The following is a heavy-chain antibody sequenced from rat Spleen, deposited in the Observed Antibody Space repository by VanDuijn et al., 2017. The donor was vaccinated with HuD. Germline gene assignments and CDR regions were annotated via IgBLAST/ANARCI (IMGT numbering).Heavy chain of an antibody. CDR3: ARPFGYNGYWYFDF. J-gene: IGHJ1*01. Sequence: EVQLVESGGGLVQPGRSMKLSCAASGFTFSDYDMSWVRQAPRKSLDLVATINDDGSSIYYRDTVKGRFTISREKAKSTLYLQMDRLRSEDTATYYCARPFGYNGYWYFDFWGPGTMVTVSS. CDR2: INDDGSSI. CDR1: GFTFSDYD. V-gene: IGHV5-7*01. D-gene: IGHD1-9*01.